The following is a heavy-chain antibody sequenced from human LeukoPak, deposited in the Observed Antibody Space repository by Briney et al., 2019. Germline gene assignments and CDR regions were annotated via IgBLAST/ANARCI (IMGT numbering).Heavy chain of an antibody. V-gene: IGHV1-69*13. J-gene: IGHJ5*02. Sequence: SVKVSCKASGGTFSNYAISWVRQAPGQGLEWMGGIIPAVGSTNYAQKFQGRLTITADESTSTAYMELISLTSEDTAAYYCARVGTILTGFSFYNWLDPWGQGTLVTVAS. CDR1: GGTFSNYA. CDR2: IIPAVGST. CDR3: ARVGTILTGFSFYNWLDP. D-gene: IGHD2-21*01.